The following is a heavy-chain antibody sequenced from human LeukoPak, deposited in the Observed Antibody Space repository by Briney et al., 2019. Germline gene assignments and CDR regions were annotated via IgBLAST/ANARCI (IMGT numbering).Heavy chain of an antibody. J-gene: IGHJ4*02. V-gene: IGHV3-23*01. CDR2: MSGSGGTI. D-gene: IGHD3-10*01. CDR3: AKGEGFGESPLDY. Sequence: PGGSLRLSCAASGFTFTKHAMNWVRQAPGKGLEWVSGMSGSGGTIYYLDSMKGRFTISRDNSKNTLFLQMNSLRTEDTAVYYCAKGEGFGESPLDYWGQGTLVTVSS. CDR1: GFTFTKHA.